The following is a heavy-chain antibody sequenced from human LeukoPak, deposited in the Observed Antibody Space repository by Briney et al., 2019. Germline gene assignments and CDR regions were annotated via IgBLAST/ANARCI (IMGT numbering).Heavy chain of an antibody. CDR2: IGDSGLQT. V-gene: IGHV3-23*01. CDR1: GFSFINYA. J-gene: IGHJ4*02. CDR3: ARATLNN. Sequence: GGSLRLSCAASGFSFINYAMSWVRQAPGKGLEWVAGIGDSGLQTYYVDSVKGRFTISRDNSKNTLYLQMNSLRAEDTAVYYCARATLNNWGQGTLVTVSS.